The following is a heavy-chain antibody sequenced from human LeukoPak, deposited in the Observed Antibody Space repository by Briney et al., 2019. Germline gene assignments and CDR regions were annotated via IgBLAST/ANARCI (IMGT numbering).Heavy chain of an antibody. V-gene: IGHV4-59*08. CDR2: IYYSGST. CDR1: GGSISSYY. CDR3: ARRGGRYCSGGSCYSGYFQH. D-gene: IGHD2-15*01. Sequence: SETLSLTCTVSGGSISSYYWSWIRQPPGKGLEWIGYIYYSGSTNYNPSLKNRVTVSVDTSKNQFSLKLSSVTAADTAVYYCARRGGRYCSGGSCYSGYFQHWGQGTLVTVSS. J-gene: IGHJ1*01.